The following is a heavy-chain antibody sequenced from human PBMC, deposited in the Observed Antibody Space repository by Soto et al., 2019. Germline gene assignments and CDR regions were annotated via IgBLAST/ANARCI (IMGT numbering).Heavy chain of an antibody. V-gene: IGHV3-9*01. CDR1: GFTFDDYA. CDR3: AKEWSYGDYYFDY. CDR2: ISWNSGSI. J-gene: IGHJ4*02. Sequence: EVQLVESGGGLVQPGRSLRLSCAASGFTFDDYAMHWVRQAPGKGLEWVSGISWNSGSIGYAESVKGRFTISRDNAKNSLYLQMNSLRAEDTALYYCAKEWSYGDYYFDYWGQGTLVTVSS. D-gene: IGHD4-17*01.